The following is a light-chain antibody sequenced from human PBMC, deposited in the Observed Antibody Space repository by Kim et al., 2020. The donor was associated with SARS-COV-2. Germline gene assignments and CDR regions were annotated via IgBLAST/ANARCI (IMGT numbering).Light chain of an antibody. CDR3: NSRDSSGDLVV. Sequence: SSELTQDPAVSVALGQTVRITCQGDSLRSYYASWYQQKPGQAPVLVIYGKNNRPSGIPDRFSGSSSGNTASLTITGDKAGDEAYYYCNSRDSSGDLVVFGGGTKVTVL. CDR1: SLRSYY. V-gene: IGLV3-19*01. J-gene: IGLJ2*01. CDR2: GKN.